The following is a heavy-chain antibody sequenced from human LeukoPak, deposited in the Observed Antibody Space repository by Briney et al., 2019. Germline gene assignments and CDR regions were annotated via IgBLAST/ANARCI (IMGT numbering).Heavy chain of an antibody. CDR1: GGTFSIYA. Sequence: ASVKVSCKASGGTFSIYAISWVRQAPGQGLEWMGGIIPIFGTANYAQKFQGRVTITADKSTSTAYMELSSLRFEDTAVYYCASSNGYSSGWYLPITDYWGQGTLVTVSS. CDR3: ASSNGYSSGWYLPITDY. J-gene: IGHJ4*02. D-gene: IGHD6-19*01. CDR2: IIPIFGTA. V-gene: IGHV1-69*06.